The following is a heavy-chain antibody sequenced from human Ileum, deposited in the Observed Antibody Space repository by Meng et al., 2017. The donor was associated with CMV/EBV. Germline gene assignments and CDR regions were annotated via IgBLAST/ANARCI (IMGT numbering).Heavy chain of an antibody. V-gene: IGHV1-8*03. D-gene: IGHD2-21*01. CDR1: GHTFANYA. J-gene: IGHJ4*02. CDR3: ARGTYIPHN. CDR2: MNPNNGNT. Sequence: ASVKVSCQASGHTFANYAINWVRQATGQGLEWMGWMNPNNGNTDCAQRFQGRITLTRNTSISTAYMELSSLTSDDTAVYYCARGTYIPHNWGQGTLVTVSS.